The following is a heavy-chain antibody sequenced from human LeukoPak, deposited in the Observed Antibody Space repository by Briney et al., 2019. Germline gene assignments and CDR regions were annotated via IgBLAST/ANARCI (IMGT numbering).Heavy chain of an antibody. D-gene: IGHD3-10*01. CDR3: ARQGAADYYGSGSYFDY. J-gene: IGHJ4*02. CDR2: VYYSGNT. Sequence: PSETLSLTCTFAVGSISSSRYYWGWIRQPPGKGLEWIGSVYYSGNTYYNPSLKSRVTIAVDTSKNHFSLKLSYVTAADTALYYCARQGAADYYGSGSYFDYWGQGTLVTVSS. CDR1: VGSISSSRYY. V-gene: IGHV4-39*01.